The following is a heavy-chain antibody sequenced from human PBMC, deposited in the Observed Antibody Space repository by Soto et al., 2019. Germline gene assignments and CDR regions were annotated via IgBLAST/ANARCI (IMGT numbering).Heavy chain of an antibody. Sequence: QVQLVQSGAEVKKPGSSVKVSCKASGGTFSSYAISWVRQAPGLGLEWMGGIIPIFGTANYAQKFQGRVTITADEPTSTVYMELSSLRSEDTDVYYCTMDFAGVWGQGTTVNVSS. CDR1: GGTFSSYA. D-gene: IGHD3-10*01. J-gene: IGHJ6*02. CDR3: TMDFAGV. CDR2: IIPIFGTA. V-gene: IGHV1-69*12.